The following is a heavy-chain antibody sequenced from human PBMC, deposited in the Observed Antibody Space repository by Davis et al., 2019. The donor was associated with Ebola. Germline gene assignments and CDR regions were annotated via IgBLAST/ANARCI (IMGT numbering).Heavy chain of an antibody. Sequence: MPSETLSLTCAVYGGSFSGYYWSWIRQPPGKGLEWIGEINHSGSTNYNPSLKSRVTISVDTSKNQFSLKLSSVTAADTAVYYCARHKLYYYDSSGYRMYNWFDPWGQGTLVTVSS. CDR3: ARHKLYYYDSSGYRMYNWFDP. V-gene: IGHV4-34*01. CDR2: INHSGST. CDR1: GGSFSGYY. J-gene: IGHJ5*02. D-gene: IGHD3-22*01.